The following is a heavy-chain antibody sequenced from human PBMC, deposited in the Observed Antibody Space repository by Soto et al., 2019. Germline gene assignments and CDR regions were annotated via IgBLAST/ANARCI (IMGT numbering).Heavy chain of an antibody. Sequence: LRLSCGCSDFSFRSYSMNWARQDPGKGLEWLSYMCSRSQTIFYADSVKGRFTISRDNAKNSLYLQMNSLRDEDTAVYFCAREDIMGTRSFDYWGHGTRVTVSS. CDR3: AREDIMGTRSFDY. CDR1: DFSFRSYS. D-gene: IGHD1-26*01. J-gene: IGHJ4*01. CDR2: MCSRSQTI. V-gene: IGHV3-48*02.